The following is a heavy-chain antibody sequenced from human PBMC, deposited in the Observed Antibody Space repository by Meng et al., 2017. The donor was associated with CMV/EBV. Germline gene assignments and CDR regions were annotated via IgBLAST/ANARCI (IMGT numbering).Heavy chain of an antibody. V-gene: IGHV1-2*06. J-gene: IGHJ4*02. CDR2: INPNSAGT. D-gene: IGHD2-2*03. Sequence: QVQLVQSGSEVKKPGASVKVSCKASGYSFIGHYIHWVRQAPGQGLEWMGRINPNSAGTNYVEKFQGRVTMTRDTSNNIVYMELTRLTSDDTAVYYCTRSWIDSFTPDFDYWGQGTLVTDSS. CDR1: GYSFIGHY. CDR3: TRSWIDSFTPDFDY.